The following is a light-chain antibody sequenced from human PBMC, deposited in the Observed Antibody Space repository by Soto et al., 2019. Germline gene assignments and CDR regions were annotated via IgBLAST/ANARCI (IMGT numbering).Light chain of an antibody. V-gene: IGLV1-40*01. CDR3: QSYDSSLSGVA. CDR1: SSNIGAGYD. J-gene: IGLJ2*01. Sequence: QSVLTQPPSVSGAPGQRVTISCTGSSSNIGAGYDVHWYQQLPETAPKLLIYGNSNRPTGVPDRFSGSKSGTSASLAITGLQAEDEADYYCQSYDSSLSGVAFGGGTKLTVL. CDR2: GNS.